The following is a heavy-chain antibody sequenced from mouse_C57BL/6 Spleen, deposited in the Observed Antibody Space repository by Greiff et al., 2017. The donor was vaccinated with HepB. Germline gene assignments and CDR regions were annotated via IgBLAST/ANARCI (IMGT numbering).Heavy chain of an antibody. J-gene: IGHJ3*01. CDR1: GFTFSSYA. D-gene: IGHD2-1*01. Sequence: EVKLQESGGGLVKPGGSLKLSCAASGFTFSSYAMSWVRQTPEKRLEWVATISDGGSYTYYPDNVKGRFTISRDNAKNNLYLQMSHLKSEDTAMYYCARDGNYAAWFAYWGQGTLVTVSA. CDR3: ARDGNYAAWFAY. CDR2: ISDGGSYT. V-gene: IGHV5-4*01.